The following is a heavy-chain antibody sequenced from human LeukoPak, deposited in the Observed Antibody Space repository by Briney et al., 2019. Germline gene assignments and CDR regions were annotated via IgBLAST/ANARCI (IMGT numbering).Heavy chain of an antibody. CDR2: FDPEDGET. V-gene: IGHV1-24*01. D-gene: IGHD4-17*01. CDR3: ATLAARPTVVTPLFDY. J-gene: IGHJ4*02. Sequence: ASVKVSCKVSGYTLTELSMHWVRQAPGKGLEWMGGFDPEDGETIYAQKFQGRVTMTEDTSTDTAYMELSSLRSEDTAVYYCATLAARPTVVTPLFDYWGQGTLVTVSS. CDR1: GYTLTELS.